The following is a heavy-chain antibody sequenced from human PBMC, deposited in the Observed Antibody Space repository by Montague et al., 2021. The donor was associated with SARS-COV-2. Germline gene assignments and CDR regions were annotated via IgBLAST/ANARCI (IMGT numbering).Heavy chain of an antibody. CDR2: TYYSGST. J-gene: IGHJ4*02. CDR1: GGSFSHYY. V-gene: IGHV4-59*01. CDR3: AREKYYFDSSGLRNAYFDF. Sequence: SETLSLTCNVSGGSFSHYYWSWIRQTPGRGLEWIGLTYYSGSTIYNPSLKSRVTMSVDTSKNQFYLRLNSVTAADTAVYYCAREKYYFDSSGLRNAYFDFWGQGTLVTVSS. D-gene: IGHD3-22*01.